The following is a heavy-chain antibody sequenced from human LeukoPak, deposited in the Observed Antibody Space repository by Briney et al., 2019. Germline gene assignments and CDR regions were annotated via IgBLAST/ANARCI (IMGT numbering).Heavy chain of an antibody. V-gene: IGHV4-61*02. CDR1: GGSISSGSYY. D-gene: IGHD3-3*01. CDR3: ARVKSPLRFLEWLPYYFDY. Sequence: PSQTLSLTCTVSGGSISSGSYYWSWIRQPAGKGLEWIGRIYTSGSTNYNPSLKSRVTISVDTSKNQFSLKLSSVTAADTAVYYCARVKSPLRFLEWLPYYFDYWGQGTLVTVSS. J-gene: IGHJ4*02. CDR2: IYTSGST.